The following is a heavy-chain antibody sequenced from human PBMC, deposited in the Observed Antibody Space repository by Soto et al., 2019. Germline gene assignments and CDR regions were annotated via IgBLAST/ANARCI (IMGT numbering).Heavy chain of an antibody. CDR1: GGTFSSYA. V-gene: IGHV1-69*01. Sequence: QVQLVQSGAEVKKPGSSVKVSCKASGGTFSSYAISWVRQAPGQGLEWMGGIIPIFGTANYAQKFQGRVTFTADESTSTAYVELSSLRSEDTAVYYCAGNYYGSGSYSDYYYYGMDVWGQGTTVTVSS. D-gene: IGHD3-10*01. CDR2: IIPIFGTA. CDR3: AGNYYGSGSYSDYYYYGMDV. J-gene: IGHJ6*02.